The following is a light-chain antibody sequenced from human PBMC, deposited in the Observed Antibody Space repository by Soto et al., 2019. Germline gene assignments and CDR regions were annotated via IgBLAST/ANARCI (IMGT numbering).Light chain of an antibody. CDR1: QSVSSSY. Sequence: EVVLTQSPGTLSVFRGERATISCKASQSVSSSYLAWYEQKPGQAPRLVSYGASSRATGIPDRFSGSGSGTEFTLTISRLQPEDFAVYYCQQYGSSPWTFGQGTKVDIK. J-gene: IGKJ1*01. V-gene: IGKV3-20*01. CDR3: QQYGSSPWT. CDR2: GAS.